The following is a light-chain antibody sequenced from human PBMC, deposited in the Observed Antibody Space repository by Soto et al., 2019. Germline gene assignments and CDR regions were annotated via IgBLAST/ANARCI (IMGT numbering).Light chain of an antibody. J-gene: IGLJ3*02. CDR2: DDS. V-gene: IGLV3-21*02. CDR3: QVWDSESDHWV. Sequence: VLTQPPSVSVAPGQTATMTCGGDLIGSKSVHWHQQKPGQAPILVVYDDSDRPSGIPERFTGSNSGNTAALTISRVEAGDEADYYCQVWDSESDHWVFGGGTKVTVL. CDR1: LIGSKS.